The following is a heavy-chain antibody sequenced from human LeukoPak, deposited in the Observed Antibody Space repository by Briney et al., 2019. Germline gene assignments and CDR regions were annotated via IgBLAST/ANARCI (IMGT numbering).Heavy chain of an antibody. V-gene: IGHV3-30*18. J-gene: IGHJ4*02. CDR3: AKPARFGELLYSFDY. Sequence: GGSLRLSCAASGFTFSSYGMHWVRQAPGKGLEWVAVISYDGSNKYYADSVKGRFTISRDNSKNTLYLQMNSLRAEDTAVYYCAKPARFGELLYSFDYWGQGTLVTVSS. CDR1: GFTFSSYG. CDR2: ISYDGSNK. D-gene: IGHD3-10*01.